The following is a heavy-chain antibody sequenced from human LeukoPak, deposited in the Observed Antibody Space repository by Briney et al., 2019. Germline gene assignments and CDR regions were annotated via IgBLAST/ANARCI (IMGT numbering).Heavy chain of an antibody. D-gene: IGHD4-17*01. J-gene: IGHJ2*01. Sequence: SQTLSLTCTVSGGSISSGSYYWSWIRQPAGKGLEWIGRIYTSGSTNYNPSLKSRVTISVDTSKNQFSLKLSSVTAADTAVYYCARDSTTVTTDWFWDFDLWGRGTLVTVSS. V-gene: IGHV4-61*02. CDR3: ARDSTTVTTDWFWDFDL. CDR1: GGSISSGSYY. CDR2: IYTSGST.